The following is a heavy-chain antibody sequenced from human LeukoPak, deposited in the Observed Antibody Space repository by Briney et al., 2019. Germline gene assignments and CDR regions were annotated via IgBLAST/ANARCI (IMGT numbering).Heavy chain of an antibody. CDR3: ARDLTYGDPLWYLVY. CDR2: INPSGGST. D-gene: IGHD4-17*01. CDR1: GYTFTSYY. Sequence: ASVKVSCKASGYTFTSYYMHWVRQAPGQGLEWMGIINPSGGSTSYAQKFQGRVTMTTDTSTSTAYMELRSLRSDDTAVYYCARDLTYGDPLWYLVYWGQGTLVTVSS. J-gene: IGHJ4*02. V-gene: IGHV1-46*01.